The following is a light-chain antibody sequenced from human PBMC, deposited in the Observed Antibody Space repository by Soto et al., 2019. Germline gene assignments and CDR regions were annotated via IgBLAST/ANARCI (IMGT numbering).Light chain of an antibody. Sequence: EIVLTQSPGTLSLSPGERATLSCRAIQSVRSNFLAWYQEKPGQAPTLLIYGASSRATGIPDRFSGSVCGTDFTLTISRLEPEDFAVYYCRQYGYSLGFAFGGGTKVDI. J-gene: IGKJ4*01. CDR1: QSVRSNF. CDR2: GAS. CDR3: RQYGYSLGFA. V-gene: IGKV3-20*01.